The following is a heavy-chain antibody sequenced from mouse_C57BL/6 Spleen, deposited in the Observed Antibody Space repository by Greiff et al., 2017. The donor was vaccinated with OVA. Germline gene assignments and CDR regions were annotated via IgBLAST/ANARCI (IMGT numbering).Heavy chain of an antibody. CDR1: GYTFTDYY. CDR2: INPNNGGT. J-gene: IGHJ2*01. CDR3: AEGGNFDY. V-gene: IGHV1-26*01. Sequence: VQLQQSGPELVKPGASVKISCKASGYTFTDYYMNWVKQSHGKSLEWIGDINPNNGGTSYNQKFKGKATLTVDKSSSTAYMELRSLTSEDSAVYYCAEGGNFDYWGQGTTLTVSS.